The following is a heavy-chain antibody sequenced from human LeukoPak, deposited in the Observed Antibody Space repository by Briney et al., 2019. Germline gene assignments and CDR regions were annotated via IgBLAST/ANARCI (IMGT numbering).Heavy chain of an antibody. CDR3: AKMFDTSSWYRAGFDY. D-gene: IGHD6-13*01. CDR2: ISGSGTII. V-gene: IGHV3-23*01. Sequence: PGGSLRLSCAASGFTFSSYAMSWVRQAPGEGLEWVSVISGSGTIIYYADSVKGRFTISRDNSKNTLYLQMNSLRAEDTAVYYCAKMFDTSSWYRAGFDYWGQGTLVTVSS. J-gene: IGHJ4*02. CDR1: GFTFSSYA.